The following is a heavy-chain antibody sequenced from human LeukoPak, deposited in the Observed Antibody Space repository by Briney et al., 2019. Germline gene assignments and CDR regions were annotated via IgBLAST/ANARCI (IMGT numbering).Heavy chain of an antibody. CDR1: GGSISSGGYY. Sequence: SQTLSLTCTVSGGSISSGGYYWSWIRQHPGKGLEWIGYICYSGSTYYNPSLKSRVTISVDTSKNQFSLKLSSVTAADTAVYYCARSSDRGSGQGDYWGQGTLVTVSS. D-gene: IGHD3-10*01. J-gene: IGHJ4*02. V-gene: IGHV4-31*03. CDR3: ARSSDRGSGQGDY. CDR2: ICYSGST.